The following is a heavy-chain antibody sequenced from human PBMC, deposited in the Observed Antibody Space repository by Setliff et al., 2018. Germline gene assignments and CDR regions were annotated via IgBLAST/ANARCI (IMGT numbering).Heavy chain of an antibody. CDR2: VSGSGMTR. D-gene: IGHD3-16*01. J-gene: IGHJ4*02. CDR3: ARADSDSDYPYYFDF. CDR1: GFTFRKHA. Sequence: GGSLRLSCTASGFTFRKHALAWVRPAPGKGLQWVSSVSGSGMTRDYTDSVKSSFTVSRDSTQNKSHLQMGRLRAEDTGKYFCARADSDSDYPYYFDFWGQGVLVTVSS. V-gene: IGHV3-23*01.